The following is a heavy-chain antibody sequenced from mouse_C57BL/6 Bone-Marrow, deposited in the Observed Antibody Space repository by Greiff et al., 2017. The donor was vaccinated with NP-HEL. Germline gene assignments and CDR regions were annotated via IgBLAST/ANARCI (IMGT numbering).Heavy chain of an antibody. D-gene: IGHD1-1*01. CDR3: ARRGTTVGGGFAY. CDR2: IYPGSGST. CDR1: GYTFTSYW. Sequence: VQLQQPGAELVKPGASVKMSCKASGYTFTSYWITWVKQRPGQGLEWIGDIYPGSGSTNYNEKFKSKATLTVDTSSSTAYMQLSSLTSEDSAVYYCARRGTTVGGGFAYWGQGTLVTVSA. J-gene: IGHJ3*01. V-gene: IGHV1-55*01.